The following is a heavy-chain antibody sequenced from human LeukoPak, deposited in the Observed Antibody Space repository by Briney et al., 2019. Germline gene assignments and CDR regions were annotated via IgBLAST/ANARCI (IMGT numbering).Heavy chain of an antibody. Sequence: RTGGSPRLSCAASGFTFDDYGMSWVRQAPGKGLEWVSGINWNGGSTGYADSVKGRFTISRDNSKNTLYLQMNSLRAEDTAVYYCAISGYIDYWGQGTLVTVSS. J-gene: IGHJ4*02. D-gene: IGHD5-12*01. CDR1: GFTFDDYG. CDR3: AISGYIDY. V-gene: IGHV3-20*04. CDR2: INWNGGST.